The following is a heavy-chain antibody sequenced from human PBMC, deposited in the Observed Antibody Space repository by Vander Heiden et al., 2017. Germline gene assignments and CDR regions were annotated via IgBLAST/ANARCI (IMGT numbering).Heavy chain of an antibody. V-gene: IGHV1-2*02. CDR1: GYTFPGYY. J-gene: IGHJ2*01. CDR2: INPNSGGT. Sequence: QVQLVQSGAEVKKPGASVKVSCKASGYTFPGYYMHWVRQAPGQGLEWMGWINPNSGGTNYAQKLQGRVTMTRDTSISTAYMELSRLRSDETAVYYCARDLVAVGATKGGWYFDLWGRGTLVTVSS. D-gene: IGHD1-26*01. CDR3: ARDLVAVGATKGGWYFDL.